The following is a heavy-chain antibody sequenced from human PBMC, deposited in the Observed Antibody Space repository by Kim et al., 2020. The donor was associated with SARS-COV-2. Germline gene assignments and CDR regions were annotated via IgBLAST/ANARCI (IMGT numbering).Heavy chain of an antibody. Sequence: ASVKVSCKVSGYTLTELSMHWVRQAPGKGLEWMGGFDPEDGETIYAQKFQGRVTMTEDTSTDTAYMELSSLRSEDTAVYYCATVLLRRLGAAGTYYFDYWGQGTLVTVSS. CDR2: FDPEDGET. V-gene: IGHV1-24*01. CDR3: ATVLLRRLGAAGTYYFDY. CDR1: GYTLTELS. J-gene: IGHJ4*02. D-gene: IGHD6-13*01.